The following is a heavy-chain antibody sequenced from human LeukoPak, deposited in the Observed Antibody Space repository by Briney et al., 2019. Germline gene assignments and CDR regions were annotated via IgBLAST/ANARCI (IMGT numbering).Heavy chain of an antibody. CDR1: GFTFSSYS. CDR2: ISGNNNYI. J-gene: IGHJ4*02. CDR3: ARDDIVVVPAAIIY. V-gene: IGHV3-21*06. Sequence: SGGSLRLSCAASGFTFSSYSMNWVRQAPGKGLEWVSSISGNNNYIYYADSVKGRFTISRDNAKNSLYLQMNSLRAEDTAVYYCARDDIVVVPAAIIYWGQGTLVTVSS. D-gene: IGHD2-2*01.